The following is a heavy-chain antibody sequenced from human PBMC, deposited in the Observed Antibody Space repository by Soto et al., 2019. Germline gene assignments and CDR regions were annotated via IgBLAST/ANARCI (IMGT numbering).Heavy chain of an antibody. J-gene: IGHJ5*02. CDR3: ARVWFGESSWFAP. V-gene: IGHV4-30-2*01. CDR2: ICHSGNT. D-gene: IGHD3-10*01. CDR1: GGSITIGGYC. Sequence: QLQLQESGSGLVKPSQTLSLTCTVSGGSITIGGYCWSWIRQPPGQGLEWIGYICHSGNTYYNPSLKTRATTSLDRSKTQCSLNLSSVTAADTPVYYCARVWFGESSWFAPGGQGTRFTVSP.